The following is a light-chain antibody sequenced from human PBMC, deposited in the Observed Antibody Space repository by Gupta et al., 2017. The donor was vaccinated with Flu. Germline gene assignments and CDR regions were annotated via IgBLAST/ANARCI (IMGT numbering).Light chain of an antibody. CDR3: TSYSSSTIVV. V-gene: IGLV2-14*01. CDR1: KSDVGAYSY. CDR2: EVS. Sequence: RAITISCTGSKSDVGAYSYVPWYQQHPGKATKLLIYEVSNRPSGVSYRFSGSKSDNTATLTISGPQAEDEADYHCTSYSSSTIVVFGGGTKLTVL. J-gene: IGLJ3*02.